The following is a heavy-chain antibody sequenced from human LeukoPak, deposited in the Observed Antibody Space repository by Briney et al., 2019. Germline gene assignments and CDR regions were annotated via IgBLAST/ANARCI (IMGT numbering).Heavy chain of an antibody. J-gene: IGHJ3*02. CDR3: TRGLFGEVNEAFDI. V-gene: IGHV3-15*01. Sequence: GGALRVSCAASGFTFSNVWMSWVRQAPGKGVEGVGRIRSKTDGGTTDYAPTVRVRFTISRDDSKNTLYLQMNSLKTEETAVYYSTRGLFGEVNEAFDIWGQGTMVTVSS. D-gene: IGHD3-3*01. CDR2: IRSKTDGGTT. CDR1: GFTFSNVW.